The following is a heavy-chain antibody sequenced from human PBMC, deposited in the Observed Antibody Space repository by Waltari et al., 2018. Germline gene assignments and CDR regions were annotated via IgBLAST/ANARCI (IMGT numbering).Heavy chain of an antibody. V-gene: IGHV4-34*01. J-gene: IGHJ4*02. Sequence: QVQLQQWGAGLLKPSETLSLTCAVYGGSFSGYYWSWIRQPPGKGLEWIGEINLRGSTNYHPSLKSRVTISVDTSKNQFSLKLSSGTAADTAVYYCAREKRINYYGSGSYSRGQRGYLDYWGQGTLVTVSS. CDR2: INLRGST. D-gene: IGHD3-10*01. CDR1: GGSFSGYY. CDR3: AREKRINYYGSGSYSRGQRGYLDY.